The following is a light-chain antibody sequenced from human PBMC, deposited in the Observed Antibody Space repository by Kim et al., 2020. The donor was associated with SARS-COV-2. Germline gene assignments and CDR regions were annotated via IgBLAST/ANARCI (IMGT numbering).Light chain of an antibody. V-gene: IGLV3-19*01. CDR2: GKN. CDR1: SLRRYY. J-gene: IGLJ2*01. CDR3: NSWDSRTNHVV. Sequence: SSELTQDPAVSVALGQTVRITCQGDSLRRYYATWYQQKPGQAPVLVIYGKNNRPSGIPDRFSGSSSGNTASLTITGAQAEDEAAYYCNSWDSRTNHVVFG.